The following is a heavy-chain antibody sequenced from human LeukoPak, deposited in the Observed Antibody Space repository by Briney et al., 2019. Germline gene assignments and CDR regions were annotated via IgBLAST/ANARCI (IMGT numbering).Heavy chain of an antibody. D-gene: IGHD3-10*01. V-gene: IGHV4-59*01. CDR3: ARGGYYGSGNDFRFDP. CDR2: ILYTGVT. J-gene: IGHJ5*02. CDR1: GGSISSYY. Sequence: SETLSLTCTVSGGSISSYYWSWIRQSPGKGLECIGYILYTGVTNYNPSLKSRVTISVETSKNQFSLKLKSVTAADTAVYYCARGGYYGSGNDFRFDPWGQGTLVTVSS.